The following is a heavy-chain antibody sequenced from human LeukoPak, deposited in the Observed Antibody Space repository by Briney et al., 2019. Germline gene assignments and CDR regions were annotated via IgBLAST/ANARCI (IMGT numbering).Heavy chain of an antibody. Sequence: SETLSLTCSVSGGSIQTYRYYWGWIRQSPGMGLEWIGSVYYFGNAYYRPSLMSRATISIDTSKKRISLNLTSVTARDTGIYYCATHKEGRYFDSWVQGTLVTVSS. V-gene: IGHV4-39*01. J-gene: IGHJ4*02. D-gene: IGHD3-10*01. CDR1: GGSIQTYRYY. CDR2: VYYFGNA. CDR3: ATHKEGRYFDS.